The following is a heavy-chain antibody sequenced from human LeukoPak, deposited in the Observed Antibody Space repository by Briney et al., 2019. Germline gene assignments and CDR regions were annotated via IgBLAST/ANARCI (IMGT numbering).Heavy chain of an antibody. CDR3: AAGDIAAAGTVP. Sequence: SVKVSCKASGFTFTTSAMQWVRQARGQRLEWIGWIVVGSGNTNYAQKFQERVTITRDMSTSTAYMELSSLRSEDTAVYYCAAGDIAAAGTVPWGQGTLVTVSS. CDR2: IVVGSGNT. V-gene: IGHV1-58*02. D-gene: IGHD6-13*01. J-gene: IGHJ5*02. CDR1: GFTFTTSA.